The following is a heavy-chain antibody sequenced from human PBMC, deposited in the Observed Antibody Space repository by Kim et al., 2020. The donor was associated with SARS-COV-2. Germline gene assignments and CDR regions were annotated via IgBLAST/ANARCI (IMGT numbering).Heavy chain of an antibody. CDR2: IYSGGST. Sequence: SETLSLTCTVSGGSISSSSYYWGWIRQPPGKGLEWIGSIYSGGSTYYNPSLKSRVTIPVDTSKNQFSPKLSSVTAADTAVYYCARRGSGRLGSYFDYWGQGTLVTVS. J-gene: IGHJ4*02. V-gene: IGHV4-39*01. CDR1: GGSISSSSYY. D-gene: IGHD1-26*01. CDR3: ARRGSGRLGSYFDY.